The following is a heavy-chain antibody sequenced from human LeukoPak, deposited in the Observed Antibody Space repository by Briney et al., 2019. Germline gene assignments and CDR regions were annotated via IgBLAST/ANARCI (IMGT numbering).Heavy chain of an antibody. CDR3: ARPKYSGYEVGYFDY. Sequence: GASVKVSRKASGYTFTSYGISWVRQAPGQGLEWMGWISAYNGNTNYAQKLQGRVTMTTDTSTSTAYMELRSLRSDDTAVYYCARPKYSGYEVGYFDYWGQGTLVTVSS. D-gene: IGHD5-12*01. V-gene: IGHV1-18*01. CDR1: GYTFTSYG. CDR2: ISAYNGNT. J-gene: IGHJ4*02.